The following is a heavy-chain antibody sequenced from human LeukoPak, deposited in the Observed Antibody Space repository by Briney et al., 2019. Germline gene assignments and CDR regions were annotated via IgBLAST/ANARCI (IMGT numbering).Heavy chain of an antibody. D-gene: IGHD3-22*01. CDR3: ARDGMIVSNGNWFDP. J-gene: IGHJ5*02. V-gene: IGHV3-33*08. CDR2: IWYDGSNK. Sequence: GGSLRLSCAASGFTFSYHWMTWVRQAPGKGLEWVAVIWYDGSNKYYADSVKGRFTISRDNSKNTLYLQMNSLRAEDTAVYYCARDGMIVSNGNWFDPWGQGTLVTVSS. CDR1: GFTFSYHW.